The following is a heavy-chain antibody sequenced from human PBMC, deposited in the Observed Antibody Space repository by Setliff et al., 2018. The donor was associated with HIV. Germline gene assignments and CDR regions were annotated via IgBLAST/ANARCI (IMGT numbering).Heavy chain of an antibody. V-gene: IGHV4-39*02. Sequence: ETLSLTCTVSGDSISSSSYYWGWIRQPPGKGLEWIASIYHNGNTYYNPSLTSRATTSVDTSKNHLSLKVSSVTAADTALYFCARGGRGGLKFMADAFDIWGQGTVVTVSS. CDR1: GDSISSSSYY. J-gene: IGHJ3*02. CDR2: IYHNGNT. CDR3: ARGGRGGLKFMADAFDI. D-gene: IGHD1-26*01.